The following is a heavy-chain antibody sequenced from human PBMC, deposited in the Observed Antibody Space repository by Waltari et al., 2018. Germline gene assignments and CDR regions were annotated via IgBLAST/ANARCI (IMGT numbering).Heavy chain of an antibody. CDR3: ATTHCGGDCPYYFDY. V-gene: IGHV4-34*01. Sequence: QVQLQQWGAGLLKPSETLSLTCAVYGGSFSGYYWSWIRQPPGKGLEWIGEINHSGITNYNPSLKSRVTISVDTSKNQFSLKLSSVTAADTAVYYCATTHCGGDCPYYFDYWGQGTLVTVSS. D-gene: IGHD2-21*02. CDR1: GGSFSGYY. CDR2: INHSGIT. J-gene: IGHJ4*02.